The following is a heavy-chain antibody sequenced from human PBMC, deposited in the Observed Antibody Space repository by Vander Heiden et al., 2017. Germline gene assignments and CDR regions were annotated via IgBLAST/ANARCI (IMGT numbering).Heavy chain of an antibody. V-gene: IGHV3-7*01. CDR1: GFTFGDFW. D-gene: IGHD6-19*01. Sequence: EVQLVESGGGLVQPGGSLRLSCAASGFTFGDFWMSWVRQAPEKGLEWVANIHPDGSEKYYVDSVKGRFTISRDNAKNSLYLQMNSLRAEDTAVYYCAPPKTVAVTKGPANWGQGSQVTVYS. J-gene: IGHJ4*02. CDR2: IHPDGSEK. CDR3: APPKTVAVTKGPAN.